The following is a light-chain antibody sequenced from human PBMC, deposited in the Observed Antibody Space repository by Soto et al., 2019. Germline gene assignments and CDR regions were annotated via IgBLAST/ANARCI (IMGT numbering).Light chain of an antibody. J-gene: IGKJ4*01. CDR3: QQLNSYPLT. CDR1: QGISSY. CDR2: AAS. V-gene: IGKV1-9*01. Sequence: DIQLTQSPSFLSASVGDRVTITCRASQGISSYLAWYQQKPGKAPKPLIYAASTLQSGVPSRFSGSGSGTEFTLTISSLQPEDFATYYRQQLNSYPLTFGGGT.